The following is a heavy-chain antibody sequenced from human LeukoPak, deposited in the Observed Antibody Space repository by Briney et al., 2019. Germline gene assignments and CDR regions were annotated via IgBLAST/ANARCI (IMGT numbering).Heavy chain of an antibody. J-gene: IGHJ5*02. CDR3: AREKGSGELVPLMSFDP. Sequence: GGSLRLSCAASGFTFSSYSMNWVRQAPGKGLEWVSYISSSSSTIYYADSVKGRFTISRDNAKNSLYLQMNSLRAEDTAVYYCAREKGSGELVPLMSFDPWGQGTLVTVSS. CDR1: GFTFSSYS. V-gene: IGHV3-48*01. CDR2: ISSSSSTI. D-gene: IGHD6-6*01.